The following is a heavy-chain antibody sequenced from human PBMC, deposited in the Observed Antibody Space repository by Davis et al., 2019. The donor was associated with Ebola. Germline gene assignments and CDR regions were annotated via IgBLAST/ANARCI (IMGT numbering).Heavy chain of an antibody. J-gene: IGHJ6*02. D-gene: IGHD1-1*01. Sequence: GESLKISCAASGFTFSSYGMHWVRQAPGKGLEWVAVIWYDGSNKYYADSVKGRFTISRDNSKNTLYLQMNSLRAEDTAVYYCARGTGPYYYYGMDVWGQGTTVTVSS. CDR2: IWYDGSNK. CDR3: ARGTGPYYYYGMDV. CDR1: GFTFSSYG. V-gene: IGHV3-30*02.